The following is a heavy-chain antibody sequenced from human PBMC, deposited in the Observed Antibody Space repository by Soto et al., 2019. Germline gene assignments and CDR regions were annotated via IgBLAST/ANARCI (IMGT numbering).Heavy chain of an antibody. J-gene: IGHJ6*02. Sequence: SQTLSLTCATSGDSVSSNSAAWNWIRQSPSRGLEWLGRTYYRSKWYNDYAVSVKSRITINPDTSKNQFSLQLNSVTPEDTAVYYCAREVVPAAISYYYYGMDVWGQGTTVTVSS. CDR3: AREVVPAAISYYYYGMDV. V-gene: IGHV6-1*01. D-gene: IGHD2-2*02. CDR1: GDSVSSNSAA. CDR2: TYYRSKWYN.